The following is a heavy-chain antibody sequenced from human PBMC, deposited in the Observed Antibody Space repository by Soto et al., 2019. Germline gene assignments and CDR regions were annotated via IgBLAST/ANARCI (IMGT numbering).Heavy chain of an antibody. J-gene: IGHJ6*02. Sequence: SLRLPCAASGFTFSSYAMHWVRQAPGKGLEWVAVISYDGSNKYYADSVKGRFTISRDNSKNTLYLQMNSLRAEDTAVYYCARDSYGMDVWGQGTTVTVSS. CDR2: ISYDGSNK. V-gene: IGHV3-30-3*01. CDR1: GFTFSSYA. CDR3: ARDSYGMDV.